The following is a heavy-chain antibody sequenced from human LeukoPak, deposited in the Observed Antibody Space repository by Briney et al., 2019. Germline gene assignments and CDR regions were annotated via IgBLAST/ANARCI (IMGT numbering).Heavy chain of an antibody. Sequence: VASVKVSCKASGYTFTSYDINWVRQATGQGLEWMGWINPNSGGTNYAQKFQGRVTMTRDTSISTAYMELSRLRSDDTAVYYCARLGRPIHGMDVWGQGTTVTVSS. CDR1: GYTFTSYD. J-gene: IGHJ6*02. CDR3: ARLGRPIHGMDV. V-gene: IGHV1-2*02. CDR2: INPNSGGT. D-gene: IGHD6-25*01.